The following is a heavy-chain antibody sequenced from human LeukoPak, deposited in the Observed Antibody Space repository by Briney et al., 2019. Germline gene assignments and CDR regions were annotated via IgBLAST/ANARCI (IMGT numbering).Heavy chain of an antibody. V-gene: IGHV3-53*01. Sequence: GGSLRLSCAASGFTFSSYGMSWVRQAPGKGLEWVSFIYSGGSTHYSDSVKGRFTISRDNSKNTLYLQMNSLRAEDTAVYYCARRAGAYSHPYDYWGQGTLVTVSS. CDR1: GFTFSSYG. CDR2: IYSGGST. CDR3: ARRAGAYSHPYDY. J-gene: IGHJ4*02. D-gene: IGHD4/OR15-4a*01.